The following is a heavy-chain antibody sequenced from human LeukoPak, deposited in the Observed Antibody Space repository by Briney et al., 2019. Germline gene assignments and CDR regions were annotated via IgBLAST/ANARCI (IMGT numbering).Heavy chain of an antibody. Sequence: SETLSLTCTVSGDSINTYYWSWIRQPAGKGLEWIGRIYGSGGTNYNPSLNSRVTMSVDTSKNQFSLNLRSVTAADTAVYYCARMLRGAMGFDYWGQGTLVTVSS. CDR1: GDSINTYY. J-gene: IGHJ4*02. CDR2: IYGSGGT. CDR3: ARMLRGAMGFDY. V-gene: IGHV4-4*07. D-gene: IGHD3-10*01.